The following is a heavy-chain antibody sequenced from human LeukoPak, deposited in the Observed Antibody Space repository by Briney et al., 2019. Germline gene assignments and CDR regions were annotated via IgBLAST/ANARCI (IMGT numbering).Heavy chain of an antibody. V-gene: IGHV1-18*01. CDR3: ARDVRAYGSGSYYMSPTNDY. Sequence: GASVKVSCKASGYTFTSYDINWVRQAPGQGLEWMGWISAYNGNTNYAQKLQGRVTMTTDTSTSTAYMELRSLRSDDTAVYYCARDVRAYGSGSYYMSPTNDYWGQGTLVTVSS. J-gene: IGHJ4*02. CDR1: GYTFTSYD. CDR2: ISAYNGNT. D-gene: IGHD3-10*01.